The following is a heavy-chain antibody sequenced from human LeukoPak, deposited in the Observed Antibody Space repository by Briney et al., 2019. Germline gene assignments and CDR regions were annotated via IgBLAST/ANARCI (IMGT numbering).Heavy chain of an antibody. CDR3: ARGGYSYGLTSYHIDY. V-gene: IGHV3-20*04. J-gene: IGHJ4*02. D-gene: IGHD5-18*01. CDR2: INWNGGST. CDR1: GFTFDDYG. Sequence: GGSLRLSCAASGFTFDDYGMSWVRQAPGKGLEWVSGINWNGGSTGYADSVKGRFTISRDNAKNSLYLQMNSLRAEDTALYYCARGGYSYGLTSYHIDYWGQGTLVTVSS.